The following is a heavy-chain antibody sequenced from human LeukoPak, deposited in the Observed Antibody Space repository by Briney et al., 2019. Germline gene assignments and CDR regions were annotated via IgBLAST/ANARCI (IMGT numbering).Heavy chain of an antibody. V-gene: IGHV4-30-4*08. CDR3: ARASGDYISDHFDY. CDR1: GDSINSGDNY. D-gene: IGHD4-17*01. CDR2: IYYSGST. Sequence: SEALSLTCAVSGDSINSGDNYWSWIRQPPGKGLERIGYIYYSGSTYYNPSLKSRVTISVDTSKNQFSLKLNSVTAADTAVYYCARASGDYISDHFDYWGQGTLVTVSS. J-gene: IGHJ4*02.